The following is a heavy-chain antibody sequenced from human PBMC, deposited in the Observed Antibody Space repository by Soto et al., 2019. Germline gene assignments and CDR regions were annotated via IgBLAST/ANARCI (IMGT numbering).Heavy chain of an antibody. V-gene: IGHV1-18*01. CDR2: ISAHNGNT. D-gene: IGHD1-1*01. CDR1: GYTFTSYG. J-gene: IGHJ4*02. CDR3: ARGRYGDY. Sequence: QVHLVQSGAEVKKPGASVKVSCKASGYTFTSYGITWVRQAPGQGLEWMGWISAHNGNTDYAQKLQGRVIVTRDTSPSTVYMELRSLRSDDTAVYYCARGRYGDYWGQGALVTVSS.